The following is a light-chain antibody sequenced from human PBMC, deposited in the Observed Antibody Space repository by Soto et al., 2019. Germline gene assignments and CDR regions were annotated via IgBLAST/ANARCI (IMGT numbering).Light chain of an antibody. V-gene: IGKV3-15*01. CDR1: QSVSSSY. J-gene: IGKJ1*01. Sequence: IVLTQSPGTLSLSPGERATLSCRASQSVSSSYLAWYQQKPGQAPRLLIYGASTRATGIPARFSGSGSGTEFTLTISSLQSEDFAVYYCQQYNNWPPTWTFGQGTKVDI. CDR3: QQYNNWPPTWT. CDR2: GAS.